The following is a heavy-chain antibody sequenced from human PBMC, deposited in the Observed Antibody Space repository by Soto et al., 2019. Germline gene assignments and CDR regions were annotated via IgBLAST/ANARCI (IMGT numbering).Heavy chain of an antibody. CDR3: ARGRYGDY. D-gene: IGHD1-1*01. J-gene: IGHJ4*02. Sequence: QVHLVQSGAEVKKPGASVKVSCKGSGYTFTSYVITWVRQAPGQGLEWMGWISAHNGNTDYAQKHQGRVTVTRDTSTSTAYNELRSLGSDDTAVYYCARGRYGDYWGQGALVTVSS. V-gene: IGHV1-18*01. CDR2: ISAHNGNT. CDR1: GYTFTSYV.